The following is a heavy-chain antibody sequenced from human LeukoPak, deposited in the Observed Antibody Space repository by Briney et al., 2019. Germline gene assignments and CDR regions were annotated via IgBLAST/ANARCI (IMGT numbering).Heavy chain of an antibody. J-gene: IGHJ4*02. V-gene: IGHV5-51*01. CDR3: ARGFYYDSSGYYGWIDY. CDR1: GYSFTSYW. D-gene: IGHD3-22*01. CDR2: IYPGDSDT. Sequence: GESLKISCKGSGYSFTSYWIGWVRQMPGKGLEWMGIIYPGDSDTRYSPSFQGQVTISADKSVSTAYLQWSSLKASDTAMYYCARGFYYDSSGYYGWIDYWGQGTLVTVSS.